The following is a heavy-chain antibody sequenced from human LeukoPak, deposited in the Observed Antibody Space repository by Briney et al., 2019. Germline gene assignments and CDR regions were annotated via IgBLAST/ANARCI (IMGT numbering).Heavy chain of an antibody. CDR3: ASVEYYYDSSGYRF. V-gene: IGHV1-2*06. CDR1: GYTFTGYY. J-gene: IGHJ4*02. CDR2: INPNSGGT. D-gene: IGHD3-22*01. Sequence: ASVKVSCKASGYTFTGYYMHWVRQAPGQGLEWMGRINPNSGGTNYAQKFQGRVTMTRDTSISTAYMELSRLRSDDTAVYYCASVEYYYDSSGYRFWGQGTLVTVSS.